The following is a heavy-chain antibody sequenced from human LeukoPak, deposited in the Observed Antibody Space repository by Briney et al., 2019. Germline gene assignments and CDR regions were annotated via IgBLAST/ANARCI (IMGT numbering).Heavy chain of an antibody. CDR1: GGSLTRSNW. D-gene: IGHD3-16*02. V-gene: IGHV4-4*02. CDR2: IYQSGST. J-gene: IGHJ4*02. Sequence: SGTLSLTCTVSGGSLTRSNWWSWVRQPPGKGLEWIGEIYQSGSTNYNPSLKSRVTISVDTSKNQFSLKLSSVTAADTAVYYCARVITFGGVIPYWGQGTLVTVSS. CDR3: ARVITFGGVIPY.